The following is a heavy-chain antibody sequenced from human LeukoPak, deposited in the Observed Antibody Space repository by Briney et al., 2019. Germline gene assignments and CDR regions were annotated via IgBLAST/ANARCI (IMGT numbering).Heavy chain of an antibody. D-gene: IGHD2-2*01. CDR2: IYHSGGT. Sequence: SETLSLTCTVSGYSISSCYDWGWIRQPPGKGLEWIGSIYHSGGTYYNPSLKSRVTISVDTSKNQFSLKLSHVTAADTAVYSCARDSALYCSSTSCYESWFDPWGQGTLVTVSS. J-gene: IGHJ5*02. V-gene: IGHV4-38-2*02. CDR1: GYSISSCYD. CDR3: ARDSALYCSSTSCYESWFDP.